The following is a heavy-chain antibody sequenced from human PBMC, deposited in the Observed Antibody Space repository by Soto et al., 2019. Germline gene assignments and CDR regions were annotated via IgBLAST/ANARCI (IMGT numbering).Heavy chain of an antibody. CDR2: TYYRSKWYN. V-gene: IGHV6-1*01. CDR3: ARSSWDIAAALMGGMDV. D-gene: IGHD6-13*01. Sequence: PSRTLSLTCAISGDSVSSNSAAWNWIRQSPSRGLEWPGRTYYRSKWYNDYAVSVKSRITINPDTSKNQFSLQLNSVTPEDTAVYYCARSSWDIAAALMGGMDVWGQGTTVTVSS. CDR1: GDSVSSNSAA. J-gene: IGHJ6*02.